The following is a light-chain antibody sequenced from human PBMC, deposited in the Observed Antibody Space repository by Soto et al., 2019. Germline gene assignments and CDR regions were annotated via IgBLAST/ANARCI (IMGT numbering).Light chain of an antibody. CDR3: QKQINWPLT. CDR1: QTVSSS. J-gene: IGKJ4*01. V-gene: IGKV3-11*01. CDR2: EAY. Sequence: ETALAQSPGTLSLSPGERATFSCRASQTVSSSLAWYQQKPGQAPRRIIYEAYNRATGIPARLSGIGYGADFTLTIRSMEPEEWALDEGQKQINWPLTGGGGTKVEIK.